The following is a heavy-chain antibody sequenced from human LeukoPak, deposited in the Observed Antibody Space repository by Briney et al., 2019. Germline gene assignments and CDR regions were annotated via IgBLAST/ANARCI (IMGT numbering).Heavy chain of an antibody. V-gene: IGHV3-23*01. CDR2: VSGGGDST. Sequence: GGSLRLSCSASGFSFSSHAMTWVRQAPGKGLEWVSGVSGGGDSTYYADSVKGRFTISRDNSKNTLYLQMNSLRAEDTAVYYCAKSYGDYLFDYWGQGTLVTVSS. CDR3: AKSYGDYLFDY. CDR1: GFSFSSHA. J-gene: IGHJ4*02. D-gene: IGHD4-17*01.